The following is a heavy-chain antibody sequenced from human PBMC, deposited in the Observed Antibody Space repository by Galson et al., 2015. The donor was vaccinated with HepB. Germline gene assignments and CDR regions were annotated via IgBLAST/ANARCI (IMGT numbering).Heavy chain of an antibody. V-gene: IGHV3-21*01. CDR3: ARGASMIVEHPSLYYFDY. J-gene: IGHJ4*02. D-gene: IGHD3-22*01. Sequence: SLRLSCAASGFTFSSYSMNWVRQAPGKGLEWVSSISSSSSYIYYADSVKGRFTISRDNAKNSLYLQMNSLRAEDTAVYYCARGASMIVEHPSLYYFDYWGQGTLVTVSS. CDR2: ISSSSSYI. CDR1: GFTFSSYS.